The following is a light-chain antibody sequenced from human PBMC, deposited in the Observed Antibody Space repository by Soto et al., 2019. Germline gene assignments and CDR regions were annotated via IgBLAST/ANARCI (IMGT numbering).Light chain of an antibody. CDR3: QQYNAYWT. Sequence: DIQMTQSPSTLSASVGDRVTITCRASQRVSTWLAWYQQKPGKAPKVLIYKASTLESGVPSRFSGTGSGTEFALTISSLQPEDFATYYCQQYNAYWTFGQGTKVEIK. CDR1: QRVSTW. V-gene: IGKV1-5*03. J-gene: IGKJ1*01. CDR2: KAS.